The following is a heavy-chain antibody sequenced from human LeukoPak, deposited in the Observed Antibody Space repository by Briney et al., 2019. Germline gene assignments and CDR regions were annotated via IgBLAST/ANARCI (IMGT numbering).Heavy chain of an antibody. D-gene: IGHD3-10*01. CDR2: IFYGGST. CDR3: AKSNGYGLVDI. J-gene: IGHJ4*01. CDR1: GGSISTSNYY. V-gene: IGHV4-39*07. Sequence: PSETLSLTCTVSGGSISTSNYYWGWIRQPPGKGLEWIGNIFYGGSTYYSPSLKSRVTISLDTSRSQFSLKLNSVTAADTAVYYCAKSNGYGLVDIWGYGTLVTVSS.